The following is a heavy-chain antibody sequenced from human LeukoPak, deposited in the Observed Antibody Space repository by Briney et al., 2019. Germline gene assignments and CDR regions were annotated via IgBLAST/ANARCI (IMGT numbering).Heavy chain of an antibody. CDR3: AKQGPGSCGSTSCYGFDY. CDR2: INTNTGNP. D-gene: IGHD2-2*01. J-gene: IGHJ4*02. CDR1: GYTFTSYA. Sequence: ASVKVSCKASGYTFTSYAMNWVRQAPGQGLEWMGWINTNTGNPTYAQGFTGRFVFSLDTSVSTAYLQINSLKAEDTAVYYCAKQGPGSCGSTSCYGFDYWGQGTLVTVSS. V-gene: IGHV7-4-1*02.